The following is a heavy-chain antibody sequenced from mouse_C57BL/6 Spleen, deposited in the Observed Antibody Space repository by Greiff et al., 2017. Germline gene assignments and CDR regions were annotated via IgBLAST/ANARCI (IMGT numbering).Heavy chain of an antibody. CDR2: IYPGDGDT. J-gene: IGHJ2*01. D-gene: IGHD2-2*01. CDR1: GYAFISSW. CDR3: ALIYYGYDGGDY. Sequence: QVQLQQSGPELVKPGASVKISCKASGYAFISSWMNWVKQRPGKGLEWIGRIYPGDGDTNYNGKFKGKATLTADKSSSTAYMQLSSLTSEDSAVYFCALIYYGYDGGDYWGQGTTLTVSS. V-gene: IGHV1-82*01.